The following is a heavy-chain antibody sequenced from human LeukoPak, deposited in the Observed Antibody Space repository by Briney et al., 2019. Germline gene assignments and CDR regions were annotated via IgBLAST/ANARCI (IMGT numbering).Heavy chain of an antibody. D-gene: IGHD2-15*01. CDR2: ISSSGSTI. CDR3: ARGNYCSGGSCYDGAFDY. V-gene: IGHV3-11*04. CDR1: GFTFSDYY. J-gene: IGHJ4*02. Sequence: GGSLRLSCAASGFTFSDYYMSWIRQAPGKGLEWVSYISSSGSTIYYADSVKGRFTISRDNAKNSLYLQMNSLRAEDTAVYYCARGNYCSGGSCYDGAFDYWGQGTLVTVSS.